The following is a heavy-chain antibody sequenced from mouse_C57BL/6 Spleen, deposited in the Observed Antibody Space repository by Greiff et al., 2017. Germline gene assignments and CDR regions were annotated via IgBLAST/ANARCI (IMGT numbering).Heavy chain of an antibody. CDR1: GYAFTNYL. D-gene: IGHD2-3*01. Sequence: QLQQSGAELVRPGTSVKVSCKASGYAFTNYLIEWVKQRPGQGLEWIGVINPGSGGTNYNEKFKGKATLTADKSSSTAYMQLSSLTSEDSAVYFCARRGLYDGYPYYAMDYWGQGTSVTVSS. CDR3: ARRGLYDGYPYYAMDY. J-gene: IGHJ4*01. V-gene: IGHV1-54*01. CDR2: INPGSGGT.